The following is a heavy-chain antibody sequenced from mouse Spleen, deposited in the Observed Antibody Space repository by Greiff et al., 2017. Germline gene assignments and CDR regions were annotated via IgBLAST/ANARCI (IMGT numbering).Heavy chain of an antibody. D-gene: IGHD2-1*01. Sequence: EVKLVESGGGLVNPGGSLKLSCAASGFTFSDYGMHWVRQAPEKGLEWVAYISSGSSTIYYADTVKGRFTISRDNAKNTLFLQMTSLRSEDTAMYYCARNGNYEVDYAMDYWGQGTSVTVSS. CDR3: ARNGNYEVDYAMDY. CDR2: ISSGSSTI. V-gene: IGHV5-17*01. CDR1: GFTFSDYG. J-gene: IGHJ4*01.